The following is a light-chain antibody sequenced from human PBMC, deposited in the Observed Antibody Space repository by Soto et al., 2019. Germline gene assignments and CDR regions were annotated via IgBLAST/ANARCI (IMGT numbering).Light chain of an antibody. J-gene: IGLJ1*01. CDR2: EVT. CDR3: TSYTSISTYV. Sequence: QSALTQPASVSGSPGQSITISCTGTSNDIGGSNYVSWYQLHPGKAPKLLIFEVTNRPSGISDRFSGSKSGNTASLTISGLLAEDEADYYCTSYTSISTYVFGTGTKVTVL. V-gene: IGLV2-14*01. CDR1: SNDIGGSNY.